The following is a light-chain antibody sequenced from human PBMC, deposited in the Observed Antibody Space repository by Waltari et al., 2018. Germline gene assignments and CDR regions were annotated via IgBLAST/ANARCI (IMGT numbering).Light chain of an antibody. CDR1: QSVSSH. V-gene: IGKV3-11*01. CDR2: DAS. Sequence: EIVLTQSPATLSLSPGARAPLPCRASQSVSSHLAWYQQKPGQAPRLLIYDASNRATGIPARFSGSGSGTDFTLTISSLELEDFAVYYCQQRSNWRALTFGGGTKVEIK. CDR3: QQRSNWRALT. J-gene: IGKJ4*01.